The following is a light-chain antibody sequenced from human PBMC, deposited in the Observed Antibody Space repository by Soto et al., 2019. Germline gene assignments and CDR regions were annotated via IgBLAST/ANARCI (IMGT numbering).Light chain of an antibody. CDR3: QQYGALPPIT. V-gene: IGKV1-33*01. CDR2: GAS. Sequence: DIQMTQSPSSLSASVGDRVTLTCQASQDITNFLNWYQQKPGKAPKLLIYGASNLETGVSSRFSGSGSGPDFTFTISSQQPEDIATYYCQQYGALPPITFGQGTRLEIK. J-gene: IGKJ5*01. CDR1: QDITNF.